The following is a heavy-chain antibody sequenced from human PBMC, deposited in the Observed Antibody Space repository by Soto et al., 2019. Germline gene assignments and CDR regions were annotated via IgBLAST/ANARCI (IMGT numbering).Heavy chain of an antibody. CDR3: ARRHLAVAVSPWFDP. Sequence: QVTLKESGPVLVKPTETLTLRCTVSGLSITDSEMGVSWIRQPPGQPLEWIAHIDSSGEKSYRTFLKSRLAISKDTSKSQIVLTMTNMDPADTATYYCARRHLAVAVSPWFDPWGQGIPVTVSS. CDR1: GLSITDSEMG. V-gene: IGHV2-26*01. D-gene: IGHD6-19*01. J-gene: IGHJ5*02. CDR2: IDSSGEK.